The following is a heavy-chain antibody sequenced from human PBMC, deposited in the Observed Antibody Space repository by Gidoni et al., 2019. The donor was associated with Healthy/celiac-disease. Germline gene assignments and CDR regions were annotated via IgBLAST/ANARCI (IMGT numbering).Heavy chain of an antibody. Sequence: QLQLQESGPGLVKPSETLSLTCTVSGGSISSSSYYWGWIRQPPGKGLEWIGSIYYSGSTYYNPSLKSRVTISVDTSKNQFPLKLSSVTAADTAVYYCARQGGWYFWSGYYLLDYWGQGTLVTVSS. CDR3: ARQGGWYFWSGYYLLDY. CDR1: GGSISSSSYY. V-gene: IGHV4-39*01. D-gene: IGHD3-3*01. J-gene: IGHJ4*02. CDR2: IYYSGST.